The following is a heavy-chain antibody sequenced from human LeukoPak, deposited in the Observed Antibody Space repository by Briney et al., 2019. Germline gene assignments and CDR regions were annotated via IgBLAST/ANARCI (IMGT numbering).Heavy chain of an antibody. J-gene: IGHJ4*02. D-gene: IGHD3-16*01. Sequence: GASVKVSCKASGYTFTGYYMHWVRRAPGQGLEWMGWINPNSGDTKYSQKFQGRVTMTRDTSISTAYMELSRLRSDDTAVYYCATQRGSYLWGTDFDYWGQGTLVTVSS. CDR2: INPNSGDT. V-gene: IGHV1-2*02. CDR3: ATQRGSYLWGTDFDY. CDR1: GYTFTGYY.